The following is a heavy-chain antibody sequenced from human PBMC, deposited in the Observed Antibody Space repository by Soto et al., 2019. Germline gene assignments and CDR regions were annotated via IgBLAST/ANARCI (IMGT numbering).Heavy chain of an antibody. CDR3: ARVGSSWFYYFDY. D-gene: IGHD6-13*01. V-gene: IGHV4-31*03. Sequence: TSETLSLTCTVSGGSISSGGYYWSWIRQHPGKGLEWIGYIYYSGSTYYNPSLKSRVTISVDTSKNQFSLKLSSVTAADTAVYYCARVGSSWFYYFDYWGQGTLVTVSS. J-gene: IGHJ4*02. CDR1: GGSISSGGYY. CDR2: IYYSGST.